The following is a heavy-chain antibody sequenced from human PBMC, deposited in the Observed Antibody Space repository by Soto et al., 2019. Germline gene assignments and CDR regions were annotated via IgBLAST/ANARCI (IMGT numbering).Heavy chain of an antibody. D-gene: IGHD6-19*01. CDR1: GGTLTNFINYP. CDR2: IVPNIGTV. CDR3: ARRNTAGFLRYFDN. J-gene: IGHJ4*02. V-gene: IGHV1-69*06. Sequence: QVQLVQSGAEVMQPGSSVKVSCKPSGGTLTNFINYPINWVRQSPGQGLEWMGGIVPNIGTVNYAQKFQGRVTMTADKSTGTVYMEQSSLRSDDSALYYCARRNTAGFLRYFDNWGQGTLVTVSS.